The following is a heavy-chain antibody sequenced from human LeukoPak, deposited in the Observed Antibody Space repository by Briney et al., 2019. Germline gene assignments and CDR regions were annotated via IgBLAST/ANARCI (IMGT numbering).Heavy chain of an antibody. CDR3: ASYRGRQVEYSSSPPFDY. J-gene: IGHJ4*02. D-gene: IGHD6-6*01. CDR2: IYYSGST. CDR1: GGSISSGGYY. V-gene: IGHV4-31*03. Sequence: SETLSLTCTVSGGSISSGGYYWSWIRQHPGKGLEWIGYIYYSGSTYYNPSLKSRVTISVDTSKNQFSLKLSSVTAADTAVYYCASYRGRQVEYSSSPPFDYWGQGTLVIVSS.